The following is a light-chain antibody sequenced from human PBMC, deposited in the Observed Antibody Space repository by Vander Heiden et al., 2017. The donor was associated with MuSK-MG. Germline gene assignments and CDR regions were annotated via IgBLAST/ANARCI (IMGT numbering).Light chain of an antibody. CDR3: QSYDTSRSGSGV. J-gene: IGLJ3*02. CDR1: SSHIGAGSA. CDR2: GNS. V-gene: IGLV1-40*01. Sequence: QSVLTQPPSVSGAPGQRVTISCPGSSSHIGAGSAVHWYQQHPGQTPKLLIYGNSNRRSGVPDRFSCSKSATSASLAITWLQAEEEADYYCQSYDTSRSGSGVFGGGTKLTVL.